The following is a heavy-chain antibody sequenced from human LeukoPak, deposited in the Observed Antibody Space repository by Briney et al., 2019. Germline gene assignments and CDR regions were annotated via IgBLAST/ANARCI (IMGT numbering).Heavy chain of an antibody. CDR2: TYSGGST. Sequence: GGSLRLSCAASGFTVSSNYMSWVRQAPGKGLEWVSVTYSGGSTYYADSVKGRFTISRDNSKNTLYLQMNSLRAEDTAVYYCARGRYDSSGYSYYFDYWGQGTLVTVSS. V-gene: IGHV3-66*01. J-gene: IGHJ4*02. CDR1: GFTVSSNY. CDR3: ARGRYDSSGYSYYFDY. D-gene: IGHD3-22*01.